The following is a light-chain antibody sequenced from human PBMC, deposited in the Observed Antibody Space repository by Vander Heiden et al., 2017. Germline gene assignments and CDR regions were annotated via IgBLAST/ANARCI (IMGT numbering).Light chain of an antibody. V-gene: IGLV2-14*01. CDR1: SSDVGGYND. J-gene: IGLJ1*01. CDR2: EVS. Sequence: QSPLTQPASLSRSPGQSSTISCTGTSSDVGGYNDVCWYQQHPGKAPNLMIDEVSKRPSGVSNRFSCSTAGNTASLTISGLQAEDEADYYCSSYTSSSTDVFGTGTKVTVL. CDR3: SSYTSSSTDV.